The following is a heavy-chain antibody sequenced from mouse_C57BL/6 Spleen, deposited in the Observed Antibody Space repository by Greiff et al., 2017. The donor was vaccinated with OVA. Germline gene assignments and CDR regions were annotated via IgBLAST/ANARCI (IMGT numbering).Heavy chain of an antibody. CDR2: ISSGGSYT. V-gene: IGHV5-6*01. D-gene: IGHD1-1*01. CDR1: GFTFSSYG. J-gene: IGHJ3*01. CDR3: ARQGGYYGFAY. Sequence: EVHLVESGGDLVKPGGSLKLSCAASGFTFSSYGMSWVRQTPDKRLEWVATISSGGSYTYYPDSVKGRFTISRDNAKNTLYLQMSSLKSEDTAMYYCARQGGYYGFAYWGQGTLVTVSA.